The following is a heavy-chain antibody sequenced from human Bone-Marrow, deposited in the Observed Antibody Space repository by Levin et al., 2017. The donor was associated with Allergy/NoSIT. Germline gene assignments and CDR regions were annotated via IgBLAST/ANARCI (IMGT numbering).Heavy chain of an antibody. CDR2: VSDNGGAT. D-gene: IGHD3-10*01. V-gene: IGHV3-64D*06. J-gene: IGHJ6*03. CDR1: GFTFSNYP. Sequence: PGESLKISCSVSGFTFSNYPMHWVRQAPGKGLEYVSGVSDNGGATFYTDSARGRFTISRDNSENTLYLHMTSLQTEDTATYHCVKTFGVPEASSRDYSYYMDVWGKGTTVTVSS. CDR3: VKTFGVPEASSRDYSYYMDV.